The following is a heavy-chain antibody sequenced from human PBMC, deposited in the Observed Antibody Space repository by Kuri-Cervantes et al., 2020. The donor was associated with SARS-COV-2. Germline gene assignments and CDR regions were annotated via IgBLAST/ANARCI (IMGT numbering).Heavy chain of an antibody. V-gene: IGHV1-69*04. CDR1: GGTFSSYA. CDR2: IIPIFGIA. D-gene: IGHD3-10*02. CDR3: ARQLETTMLYYFDY. J-gene: IGHJ4*02. Sequence: SVKIPCKATGGTFSSYAISWVRQAPGKGLEWMGRIIPIFGIANYAQKFQGRVTITADKSTSTAYMELSSLRSEDTAVYYCARQLETTMLYYFDYWCQGTLVTVSS.